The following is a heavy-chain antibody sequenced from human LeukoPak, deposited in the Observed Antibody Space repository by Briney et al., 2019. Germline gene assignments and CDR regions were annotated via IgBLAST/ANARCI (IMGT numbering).Heavy chain of an antibody. CDR2: VNGDGTGT. CDR1: GFTFSSSW. Sequence: GGSLRLSCAASGFTFSSSWMRWVRHAPGKGLIWVSRVNGDGTGTIYADSVKGRFTISRDNAKNTLYLQMNSLRAEDTAVYYCARYADGIFYWGQGTLVTVSS. V-gene: IGHV3-74*01. J-gene: IGHJ4*02. D-gene: IGHD1-14*01. CDR3: ARYADGIFY.